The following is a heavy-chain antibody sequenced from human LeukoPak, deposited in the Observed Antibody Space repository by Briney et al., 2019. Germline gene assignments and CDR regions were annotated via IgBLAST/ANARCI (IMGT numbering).Heavy chain of an antibody. CDR1: GFHLSSYS. CDR3: VRVKGSYFDY. D-gene: IGHD2-15*01. J-gene: IGHJ4*02. V-gene: IGHV3-48*01. Sequence: GGSLRLSCAASGFHLSSYSINWVRQAPGKGLEWVSYTSSSGSAIYYVDSVKGRFTVSRDNAKNSLFLQMNSPRAEDTAVYYCVRVKGSYFDYWGQGALVTVSS. CDR2: TSSSGSAI.